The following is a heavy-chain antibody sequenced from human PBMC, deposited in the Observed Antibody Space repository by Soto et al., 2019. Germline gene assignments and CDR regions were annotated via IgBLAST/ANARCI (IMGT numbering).Heavy chain of an antibody. CDR3: EKCHSSSVADGMDV. V-gene: IGHV3-9*01. Sequence: GGSLRLSCAASGFTFDDYARNWVRQAPGKGLEWVSGISWNSNSIGYADSVTGRFTISRNNAKTSLYLQMNSLRAEDTALYYCEKCHSSSVADGMDVWGQAITVTASS. J-gene: IGHJ6*02. CDR1: GFTFDDYA. D-gene: IGHD6-6*01. CDR2: ISWNSNSI.